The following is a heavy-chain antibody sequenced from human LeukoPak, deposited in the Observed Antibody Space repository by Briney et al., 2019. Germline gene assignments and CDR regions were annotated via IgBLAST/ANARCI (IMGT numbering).Heavy chain of an antibody. J-gene: IGHJ6*02. D-gene: IGHD6-19*01. Sequence: AGGSLRLSCAASGFTFDDYAMHWVRQAPGKGLEWVSGISWNSGSIGYADSVKGRFTISRDNAKNSLYLQMNSLRAEDTALYYCAKDGGFAMAGTGDGMDVWGQGTTVTVSS. CDR3: AKDGGFAMAGTGDGMDV. V-gene: IGHV3-9*01. CDR1: GFTFDDYA. CDR2: ISWNSGSI.